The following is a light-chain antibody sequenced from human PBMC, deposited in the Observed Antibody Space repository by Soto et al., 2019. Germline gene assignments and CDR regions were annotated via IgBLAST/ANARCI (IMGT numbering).Light chain of an antibody. Sequence: QSALTQTASVSGSPGQSITISCTGASGDIGTYNFVSWYQQHPGEAPKLILYETLKRPSEISSRFSGSKSGNTASLTISGLQADDEAEYYCFSYAGRGTFVFGGGTKLTVL. J-gene: IGLJ3*02. CDR1: SGDIGTYNF. CDR3: FSYAGRGTFV. CDR2: ETL. V-gene: IGLV2-23*02.